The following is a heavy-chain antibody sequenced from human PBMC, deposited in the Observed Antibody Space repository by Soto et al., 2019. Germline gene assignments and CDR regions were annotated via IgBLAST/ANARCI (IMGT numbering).Heavy chain of an antibody. CDR3: AKDLAGYCSSTSCYSPDDY. CDR2: ISGSGGRT. D-gene: IGHD2-2*01. V-gene: IGHV3-23*01. CDR1: GVTFSSYA. J-gene: IGHJ4*02. Sequence: EVQLLESGGGLVQPGGSLRLSCAASGVTFSSYAMSWVRQAPGKGLEWVSAISGSGGRTYYADSVKGRFTNTRDKSTNTLNLQMNSLRAEDTAVYYCAKDLAGYCSSTSCYSPDDYWGQGTLVTVSS.